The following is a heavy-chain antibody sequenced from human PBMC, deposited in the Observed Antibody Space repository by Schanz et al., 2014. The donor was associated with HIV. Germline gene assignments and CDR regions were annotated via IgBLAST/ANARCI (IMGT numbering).Heavy chain of an antibody. J-gene: IGHJ4*02. CDR3: AKPEYDSRGNSQSHFDY. V-gene: IGHV3-23*01. Sequence: EVHLLESGGGLVQPGGSLRLSCVASGFSFSNYPMTWVRQAPGKGLEWVSSIGDNTHYADSVKGRFTISRDNSKNTLYLQMTTLRIDDTAVYYCAKPEYDSRGNSQSHFDYWGQGTLVTVSS. CDR1: GFSFSNYP. CDR2: IGDNT. D-gene: IGHD3-22*01.